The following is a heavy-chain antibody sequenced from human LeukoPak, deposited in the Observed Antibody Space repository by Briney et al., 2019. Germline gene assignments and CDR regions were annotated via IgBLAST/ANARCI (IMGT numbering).Heavy chain of an antibody. CDR2: IKQDGSEK. CDR1: GFTFSSYW. J-gene: IGHJ4*02. CDR3: ARGMMDYGDYVAFDY. Sequence: PGGSLRLSCAASGFTFSSYWMSWVRQAPGKGLEWVANIKQDGSEKYYVDSVKGRFTISRDNAKNSLYLQMNSLRAEDTAVYYCARGMMDYGDYVAFDYWGQGTLVTVSS. D-gene: IGHD4-17*01. V-gene: IGHV3-7*03.